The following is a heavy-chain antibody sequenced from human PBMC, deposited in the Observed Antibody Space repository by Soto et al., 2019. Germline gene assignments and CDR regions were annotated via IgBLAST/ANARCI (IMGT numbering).Heavy chain of an antibody. CDR1: GFTFSSYA. Sequence: EVQLLESGGGLVQPGGSLRLSCAASGFTFSSYAMSWVRQAPGKGLEWVSAFSGSGGSTYYADSVKGRFTISRDNSKNTLYLQMNSLRAEDTAVYYCAKGRGAVAGYYYYYGMDVWGQGTTVTVSS. D-gene: IGHD6-19*01. CDR2: FSGSGGST. V-gene: IGHV3-23*01. J-gene: IGHJ6*02. CDR3: AKGRGAVAGYYYYYGMDV.